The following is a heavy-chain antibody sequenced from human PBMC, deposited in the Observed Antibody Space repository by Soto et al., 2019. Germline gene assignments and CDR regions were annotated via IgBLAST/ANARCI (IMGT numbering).Heavy chain of an antibody. CDR1: GGIFSSYA. CDR3: ARGGSGYVWFNEF. D-gene: IGHD3-22*01. Sequence: QEQLVQSGAEVKKPGSSVKVSCKASGGIFSSYAISWVRQAPGQGLEWMGGIIPIFGTANYAQKFQGRVTITADESTNKAYMDLSSLKSEDTVIYYCARGGSGYVWFNEFWGQGTLVTFSS. V-gene: IGHV1-69*01. CDR2: IIPIFGTA. J-gene: IGHJ4*02.